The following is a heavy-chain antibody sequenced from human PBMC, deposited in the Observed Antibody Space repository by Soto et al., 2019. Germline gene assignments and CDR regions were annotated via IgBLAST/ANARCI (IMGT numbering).Heavy chain of an antibody. D-gene: IGHD4-17*01. J-gene: IGHJ6*03. CDR2: IDWDDDK. CDR1: GFSLSTSGMC. CDR3: ARTYYGDYGSYYYYYYMDV. V-gene: IGHV2-70*11. Sequence: SGPTLVNPTQTLTLTCTFSGFSLSTSGMCVSWIRQPPGKALEWLARIDWDDDKYYSTSLKTRLTISKDTSKNQVVLTMTNMDPVDTATYYCARTYYGDYGSYYYYYYMDVWGKGTTVTVSS.